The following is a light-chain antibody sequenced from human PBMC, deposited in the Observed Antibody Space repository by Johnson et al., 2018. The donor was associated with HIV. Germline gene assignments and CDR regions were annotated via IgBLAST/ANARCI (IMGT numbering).Light chain of an antibody. V-gene: IGLV1-51*01. J-gene: IGLJ1*01. CDR3: GTWDSRLSAYV. Sequence: QSVLTQPPSVSAAPGQKVTISCSGSSSNIGNNYVSWYQQLPGTAPKLLIYDNNKRPSEIPDRFSGSKSGTSATMGITGLQTGDEADYYCGTWDSRLSAYVFGTGTKVTVL. CDR1: SSNIGNNY. CDR2: DNN.